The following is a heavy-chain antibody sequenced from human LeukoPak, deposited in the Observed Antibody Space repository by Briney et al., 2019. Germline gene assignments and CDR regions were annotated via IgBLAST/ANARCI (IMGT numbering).Heavy chain of an antibody. CDR2: IYTSGST. CDR3: ARDYTVTTLFNWFDP. V-gene: IGHV4-61*02. D-gene: IGHD4-11*01. Sequence: PSQTLSLTCTVSGGSISSGSYYWSWIRQPAGKGLEWIGRIYTSGSTNYNPSLKSRVTISVDTSKNQFSLKLSSVTAADTAVYYCARDYTVTTLFNWFDPWGQGTLVTVSS. J-gene: IGHJ5*02. CDR1: GGSISSGSYY.